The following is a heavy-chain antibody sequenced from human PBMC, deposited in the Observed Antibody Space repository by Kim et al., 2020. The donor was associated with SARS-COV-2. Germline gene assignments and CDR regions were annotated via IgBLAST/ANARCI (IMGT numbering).Heavy chain of an antibody. CDR3: AKDHILYDILTGYYY. Sequence: GGSLRLSCAASGFTFSSYAMSWVRQAPGKGLEWVSAISGSGGSTYYADSVKGRFTISRDNSKNTLYLQMNSLRAEDTAVYYCAKDHILYDILTGYYYWGQGTLVTVSS. D-gene: IGHD3-9*01. CDR1: GFTFSSYA. V-gene: IGHV3-23*01. J-gene: IGHJ4*02. CDR2: ISGSGGST.